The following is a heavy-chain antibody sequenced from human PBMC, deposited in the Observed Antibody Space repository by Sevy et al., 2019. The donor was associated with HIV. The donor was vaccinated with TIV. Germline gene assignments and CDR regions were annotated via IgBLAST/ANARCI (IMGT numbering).Heavy chain of an antibody. V-gene: IGHV3-7*01. CDR3: ARDDGNYYFHY. J-gene: IGHJ4*02. Sequence: GGSLRLSCAASGFTFSNAWMSWVRQAPGKGLEWVANIKQDAGQKYYVDSVKGRFTISRNNAKNSLYLQMNSLRAEDTAVYFCARDDGNYYFHYWGQGTLVTVSS. D-gene: IGHD1-7*01. CDR1: GFTFSNAW. CDR2: IKQDAGQK.